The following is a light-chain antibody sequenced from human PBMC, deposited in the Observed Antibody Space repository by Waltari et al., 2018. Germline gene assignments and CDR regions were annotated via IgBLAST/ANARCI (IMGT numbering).Light chain of an antibody. CDR1: QSVLHTNNRNY. Sequence: DIVMTQSPDSLAVSLGERATINCQSSQSVLHTNNRNYLAWYQQRPGQSPKLLFSWASDRESGVPDRFSGSGSGTDFTLTITSLQAEDVATYYCQQYYATPLTFGGGTKVVIK. CDR2: WAS. J-gene: IGKJ4*01. CDR3: QQYYATPLT. V-gene: IGKV4-1*01.